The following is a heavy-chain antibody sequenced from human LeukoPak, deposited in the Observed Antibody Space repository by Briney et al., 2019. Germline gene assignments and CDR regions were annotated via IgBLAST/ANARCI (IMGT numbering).Heavy chain of an antibody. CDR2: IIPIFGTA. Sequence: SVKVSCKASGGTFSSYAISWVRQAPGQGLEWMGRIIPIFGTANYAQKFLGRVTITTDESTSTAYMELSSLRSEDTAVYYCARDRPYSSSWYYWGQGTLVTVSS. CDR1: GGTFSSYA. CDR3: ARDRPYSSSWYY. D-gene: IGHD6-13*01. J-gene: IGHJ4*02. V-gene: IGHV1-69*05.